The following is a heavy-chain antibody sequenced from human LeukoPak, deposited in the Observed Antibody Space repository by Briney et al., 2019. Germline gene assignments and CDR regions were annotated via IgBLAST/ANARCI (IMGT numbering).Heavy chain of an antibody. Sequence: GGSLRLSCAASGFTVSSNYMSWVRQAPGKGLEWGSVIYSGGSTYYADSVKGRFTISRHNSKNTLYLQMNSLRAEDTAVYYCARVATLKYSSGWYNPWGQGTLVTVSS. J-gene: IGHJ5*02. CDR2: IYSGGST. CDR1: GFTVSSNY. V-gene: IGHV3-53*04. CDR3: ARVATLKYSSGWYNP. D-gene: IGHD6-19*01.